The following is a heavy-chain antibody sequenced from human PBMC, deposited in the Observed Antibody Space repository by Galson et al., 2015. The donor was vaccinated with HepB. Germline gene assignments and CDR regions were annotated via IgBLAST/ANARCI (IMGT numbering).Heavy chain of an antibody. CDR2: FDPEDGET. V-gene: IGHV1-24*01. Sequence: SVKVSCKVSGYTLTDLSMHWVRQAPGKGLEWMGGFDPEDGETIYAQKFQGRVTMTEDTSTDTAYMELSSLRSEDTAVYYCATTRGRGYCSGGSCYSEYWGQGTLVTVSS. D-gene: IGHD2-15*01. CDR1: GYTLTDLS. J-gene: IGHJ4*02. CDR3: ATTRGRGYCSGGSCYSEY.